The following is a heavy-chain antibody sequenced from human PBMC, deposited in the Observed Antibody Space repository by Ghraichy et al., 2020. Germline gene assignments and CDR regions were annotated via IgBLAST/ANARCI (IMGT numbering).Heavy chain of an antibody. CDR1: GFTFSSHA. CDR2: ISHSGGST. D-gene: IGHD2-8*02. CDR3: AKDLFPWSTGSSIDY. Sequence: GGSRRLSCAASGFTFSSHAVSWVRQAPGKGLEWVSAISHSGGSTYYADSVKGRFTISRDISKNTLYLQMNNLRAEDTAVYYCAKDLFPWSTGSSIDYWGQGALVTVSS. J-gene: IGHJ4*02. V-gene: IGHV3-23*01.